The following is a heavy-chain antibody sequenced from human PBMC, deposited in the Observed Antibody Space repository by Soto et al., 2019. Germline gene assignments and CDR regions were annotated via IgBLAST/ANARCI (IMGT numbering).Heavy chain of an antibody. CDR2: ISSSSSYI. Sequence: GGSLRLSCTASGFTFSSYGMHWVRQAPGKGLEWVSSISSSSSYIYYADSVKGRFTVSRDNAKNSLYLQMNSLRAEDTAVYYCARAGTLAPRWGQGTLVTVSS. D-gene: IGHD1-1*01. V-gene: IGHV3-21*01. J-gene: IGHJ4*02. CDR3: ARAGTLAPR. CDR1: GFTFSSYG.